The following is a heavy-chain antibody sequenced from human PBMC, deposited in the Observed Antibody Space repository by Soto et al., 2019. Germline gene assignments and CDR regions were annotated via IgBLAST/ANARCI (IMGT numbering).Heavy chain of an antibody. Sequence: VQLVQSGAEVKKPGASVQVSCKTSGYSFSNYSMHWVRQVPGQGLEWMGKINPNGGSTSLAQKFKAAGTLARDTPTNTVDMELSSLTSEDTAVSSCARDGVQLWPGYYCDYWGQGTLVTVSS. CDR2: INPNGGST. D-gene: IGHD1-1*01. CDR1: GYSFSNYS. J-gene: IGHJ4*02. V-gene: IGHV1-46*01. CDR3: ARDGVQLWPGYYCDY.